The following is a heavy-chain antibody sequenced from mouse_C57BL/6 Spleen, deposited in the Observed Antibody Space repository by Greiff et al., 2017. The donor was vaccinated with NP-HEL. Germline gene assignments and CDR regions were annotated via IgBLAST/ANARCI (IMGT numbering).Heavy chain of an antibody. CDR1: GYTFTDYN. CDR2: INPNNGGT. CDR3: ARSGANWFAY. V-gene: IGHV1-22*01. J-gene: IGHJ3*01. Sequence: EVQGVESGPELVKPGASVKMSCKASGYTFTDYNMHWVKQSHGKSLEWIGYINPNNGGTSYNQKFKGKATLTVNKSSSTAYMELRSLTSEDSAVYYCARSGANWFAYWGQGTLVTVSA. D-gene: IGHD3-1*01.